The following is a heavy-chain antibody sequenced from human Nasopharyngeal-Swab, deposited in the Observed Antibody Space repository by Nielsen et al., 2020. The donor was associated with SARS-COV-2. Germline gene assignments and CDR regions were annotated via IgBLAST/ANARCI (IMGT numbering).Heavy chain of an antibody. D-gene: IGHD1-1*01. CDR2: IYPGESDA. CDR3: ARQQIIGTTAPLGPFDI. J-gene: IGHJ3*02. CDR1: GYSFTRNW. V-gene: IGHV5-51*01. Sequence: GESLKISCKGFGYSFTRNWNGWVRQMPGKGLEWMGLIYPGESDARYSPSFLGQVTISADKSINTAYLQWSSLKASDTAMYYCARQQIIGTTAPLGPFDIWGQGTMVTVSS.